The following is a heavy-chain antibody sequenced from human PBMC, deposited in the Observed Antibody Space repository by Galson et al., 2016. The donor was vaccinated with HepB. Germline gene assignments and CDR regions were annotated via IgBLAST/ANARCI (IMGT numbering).Heavy chain of an antibody. J-gene: IGHJ3*02. V-gene: IGHV1-3*01. D-gene: IGHD1-1*01. CDR2: VNAGNGNT. Sequence: SVKVSCKASGCTSTTCSIHWVRQAPGQRLEWMGWVNAGNGNTKYLQKIQDRVTFTRDTSASTVYMELSSLRSEDTAVYYCAKSTGNKGDAYDIWGQGTMVTVSS. CDR1: GCTSTTCS. CDR3: AKSTGNKGDAYDI.